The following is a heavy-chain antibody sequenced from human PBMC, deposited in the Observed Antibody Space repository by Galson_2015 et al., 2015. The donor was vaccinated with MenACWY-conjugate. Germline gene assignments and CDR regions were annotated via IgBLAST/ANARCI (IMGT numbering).Heavy chain of an antibody. Sequence: QSGAEVKNPGDSLQISCKGSGSSFPSYWIAWVRQMPGKGLEWMGIIYAGDSDTRYSPSFQGQVTISADESISTAYLQWSSLKASDTAVYYCARAPITVLPFDYWRQGTQVTVSS. D-gene: IGHD1-14*01. V-gene: IGHV5-51*01. CDR1: GSSFPSYW. CDR3: ARAPITVLPFDY. CDR2: IYAGDSDT. J-gene: IGHJ4*02.